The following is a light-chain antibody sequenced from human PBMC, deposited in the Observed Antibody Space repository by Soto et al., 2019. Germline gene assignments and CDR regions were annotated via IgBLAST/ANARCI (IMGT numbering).Light chain of an antibody. V-gene: IGKV3-15*01. CDR2: YAS. CDR1: QSVHRN. Sequence: EIVLTQSPGTLSLSPGERATLSCRASQSVHRNLAWYQQKPGQGPSLLIYYASTRATGVPDRFTGSGSGSEFTLTRSSLQSEDFGVYHCQHYSNWPPTFGPGTKVEIK. J-gene: IGKJ3*01. CDR3: QHYSNWPPT.